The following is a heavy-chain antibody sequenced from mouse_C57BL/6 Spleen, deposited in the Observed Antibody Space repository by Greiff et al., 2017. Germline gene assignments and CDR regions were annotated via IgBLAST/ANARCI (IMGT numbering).Heavy chain of an antibody. CDR3: ARSMITTGAYYFDY. Sequence: QVQLKQSGAELARPGASVKLSCKASGYTFTSYGISWVKQRTGQGLEWIGEIYPRSGNTYYNEKFKGKATLTADKSSSTAYMELRSLTSEDSAVYFCARSMITTGAYYFDYWGQGTTLTVSS. CDR2: IYPRSGNT. CDR1: GYTFTSYG. D-gene: IGHD2-4*01. V-gene: IGHV1-81*01. J-gene: IGHJ2*01.